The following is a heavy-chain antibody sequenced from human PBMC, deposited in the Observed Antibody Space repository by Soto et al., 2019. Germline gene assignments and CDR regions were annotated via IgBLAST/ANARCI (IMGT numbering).Heavy chain of an antibody. J-gene: IGHJ2*01. CDR3: ARHFDVDPSLDHYYFDL. CDR1: GVSITPYF. Sequence: SETLSLTCTASGVSITPYFWSWIRQPAGEAPEWLGHIYASGRTTYNPSLKSRVTMFVSQTQVSLRLTSVTAADTAVYYCARHFDVDPSLDHYYFDLWGRGALVTVS. V-gene: IGHV4-4*07. D-gene: IGHD3-9*01. CDR2: IYASGRT.